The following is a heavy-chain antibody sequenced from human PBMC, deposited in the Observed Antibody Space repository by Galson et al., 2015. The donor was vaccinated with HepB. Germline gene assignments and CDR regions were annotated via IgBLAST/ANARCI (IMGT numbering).Heavy chain of an antibody. D-gene: IGHD2-2*01. CDR3: AKGRSSSCYAPIDY. CDR1: GFTFSSYA. V-gene: IGHV3-23*01. Sequence: SLRLSCAASGFTFSSYAMNWARQAPGKGLEWVSVISGSDDSTYYADSVKGRFIISRDNSKNTLYLQMNSLRVEDTAVYYCAKGRSSSCYAPIDYWGQGTLVTVSS. J-gene: IGHJ4*02. CDR2: ISGSDDST.